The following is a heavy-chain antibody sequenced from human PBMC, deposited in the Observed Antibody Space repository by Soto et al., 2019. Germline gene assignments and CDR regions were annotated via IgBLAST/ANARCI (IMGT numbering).Heavy chain of an antibody. CDR1: GFNFNRYT. CDR3: ARYCSGGSCYPGMNV. CDR2: ISSSGYI. D-gene: IGHD2-15*01. Sequence: EVQLVESGGGLVKPGRSLRLSCAASGFNFNRYTINWVRQAPGKRLEWLSTISSSGYIFSTDSVRGRVTISRDNAKNSEYLKINSMRAEDTAVYSCARYCSGGSCYPGMNVWGQGTTVTVSS. J-gene: IGHJ6*02. V-gene: IGHV3-21*06.